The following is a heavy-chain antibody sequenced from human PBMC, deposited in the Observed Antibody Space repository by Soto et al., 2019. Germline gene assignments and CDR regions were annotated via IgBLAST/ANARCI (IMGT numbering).Heavy chain of an antibody. J-gene: IGHJ6*02. D-gene: IGHD3-22*01. Sequence: GASVKVSCKASGGTFSSYTISWVRQAPGQGLEWMGRIIPILGIANYAQKFQGRVTITADKSTSTAYMELSSLRSEDTAAYYCARNGMYYYDSSGLMDVWGQGTTVTVSS. CDR3: ARNGMYYYDSSGLMDV. CDR2: IIPILGIA. V-gene: IGHV1-69*02. CDR1: GGTFSSYT.